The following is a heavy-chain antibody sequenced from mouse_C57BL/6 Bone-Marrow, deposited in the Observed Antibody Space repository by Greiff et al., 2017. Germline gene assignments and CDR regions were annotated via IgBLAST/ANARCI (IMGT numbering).Heavy chain of an antibody. J-gene: IGHJ1*03. V-gene: IGHV1-15*01. CDR3: TRDSSGYGAGYFDV. Sequence: QVQLQQSGAELVRPGASVTLSCKASGYTFTDYEMHWVKQTPVHGLEWIGAIDPETGGTAYNQKFKGKAILTADNSSSTAYMELRSLTSEDSAVYYWTRDSSGYGAGYFDVWGTGTTVTVSS. D-gene: IGHD3-2*02. CDR2: IDPETGGT. CDR1: GYTFTDYE.